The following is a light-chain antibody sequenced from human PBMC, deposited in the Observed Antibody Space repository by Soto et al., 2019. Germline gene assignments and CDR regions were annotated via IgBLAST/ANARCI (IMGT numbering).Light chain of an antibody. CDR2: GAS. Sequence: DIQMTQSPSSLSASVGARVSITCQASEDIRTSLSWFQHKPGRAPKLLIYGASYLETGVPSRFRGSGSGTDFSLTISSLQPEDIATYYCQHYTKLPPFTFGPRTIVDIK. V-gene: IGKV1-33*01. CDR3: QHYTKLPPFT. CDR1: EDIRTS. J-gene: IGKJ3*01.